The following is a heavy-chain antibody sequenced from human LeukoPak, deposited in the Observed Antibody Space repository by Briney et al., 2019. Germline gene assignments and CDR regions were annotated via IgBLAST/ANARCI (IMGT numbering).Heavy chain of an antibody. Sequence: GSLRLSCSAPGFTFSSYGMNWVRQAPGKGLGWVANINQGGSEKYYVDSVKGRFTISRDNAKNSLYLEMNSLRAEDTAVYYCLRENHDSGWSFDYWGQGTLVTVSS. CDR3: LRENHDSGWSFDY. V-gene: IGHV3-7*01. J-gene: IGHJ4*02. D-gene: IGHD3-22*01. CDR1: GFTFSSYG. CDR2: INQGGSEK.